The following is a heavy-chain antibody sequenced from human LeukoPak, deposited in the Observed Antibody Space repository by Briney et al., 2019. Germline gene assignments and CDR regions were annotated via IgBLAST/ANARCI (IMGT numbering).Heavy chain of an antibody. V-gene: IGHV3-23*01. D-gene: IGHD6-13*01. J-gene: IGHJ4*02. CDR3: AKGRGSSWTLYCFDY. CDR1: GFTFSSYA. CDR2: IIGSGAGT. Sequence: GGSLRLSCAASGFTFSSYAMNWVRQAPGKGLEWGSTIIGSGAGTYYADFVKGRFTISRDNSRNTLFLQMNSQAAEDTAVYYCAKGRGSSWTLYCFDYWGQGTLVTVSS.